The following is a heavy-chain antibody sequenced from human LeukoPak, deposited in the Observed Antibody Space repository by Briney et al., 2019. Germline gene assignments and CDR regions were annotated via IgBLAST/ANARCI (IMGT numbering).Heavy chain of an antibody. J-gene: IGHJ6*03. D-gene: IGHD3-22*01. CDR1: GYSFTSYW. CDR3: ASNTNYYGSSRNYYYMDV. Sequence: GESLKISCKGSGYSFTSYWIGWVRQMPGKGLEWMGIIYPGDSDTRYSPSFQGQVTISADKSISTAYLQWSSLKASDTAMYYCASNTNYYGSSRNYYYMDVWGKGTTVTVSS. CDR2: IYPGDSDT. V-gene: IGHV5-51*01.